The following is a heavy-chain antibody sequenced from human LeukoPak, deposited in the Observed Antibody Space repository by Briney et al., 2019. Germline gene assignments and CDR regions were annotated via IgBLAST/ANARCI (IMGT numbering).Heavy chain of an antibody. CDR2: ISSHGGSA. D-gene: IGHD3-10*01. CDR3: AKEGGTMAAD. CDR1: GFTFSSYA. Sequence: PGGSLRLSCAASGFTFSSYAMHWVRQAPGKGLEYVSAISSHGGSAYYANSVKGRFTISRDNSKNTLYLQMGSLRAEDTAVYYCAKEGGTMAADWGQGTLVTVSS. V-gene: IGHV3-64*01. J-gene: IGHJ4*02.